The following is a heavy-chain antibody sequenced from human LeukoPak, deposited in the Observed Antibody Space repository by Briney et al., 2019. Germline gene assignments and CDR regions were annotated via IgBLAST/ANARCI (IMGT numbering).Heavy chain of an antibody. Sequence: ASVNVSCKASEYIFTNHYMHWVRQAPGQGLEWMGIINPSGGSRSYAQRFQGRLTMTRDTSTSTVYMELSSLRFEDTGVYYCAGNPREGGREGWFDPWGQGTLVTVSS. CDR3: AGNPREGGREGWFDP. CDR1: EYIFTNHY. CDR2: INPSGGSR. J-gene: IGHJ5*02. D-gene: IGHD5-24*01. V-gene: IGHV1-46*01.